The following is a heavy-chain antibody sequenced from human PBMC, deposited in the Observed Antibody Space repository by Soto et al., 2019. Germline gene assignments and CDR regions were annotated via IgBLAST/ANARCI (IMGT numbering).Heavy chain of an antibody. J-gene: IGHJ4*02. CDR3: ARDPNGSQQIDY. V-gene: IGHV3-66*01. D-gene: IGHD1-26*01. CDR2: IYSGGST. CDR1: GFTVSSNY. Sequence: GALRLSCAASGFTVSSNYMSWVRQGPGKGLEWISVIYSGGSTYYADSVKGRFTISRDNSKNTLYLQMNSLRAEDTAVYYCARDPNGSQQIDYWGQGTQVTVSS.